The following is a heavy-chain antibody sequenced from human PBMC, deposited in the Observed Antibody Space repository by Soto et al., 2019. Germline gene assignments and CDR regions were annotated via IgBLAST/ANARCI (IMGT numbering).Heavy chain of an antibody. CDR2: IKQDGSEK. D-gene: IGHD6-19*01. J-gene: IGHJ4*02. CDR1: GFTFSSYW. CDR3: ARVNSSGLAAFDY. Sequence: EVQLVESGGGLVQPGGSLRLSCAASGFTFSSYWMSWVRQAPGKGLEWVANIKQDGSEKYYVDSVKGRFTISRDNAKNSLYLQMNSLRAEDTAVYYCARVNSSGLAAFDYWGQGTLVTVSS. V-gene: IGHV3-7*01.